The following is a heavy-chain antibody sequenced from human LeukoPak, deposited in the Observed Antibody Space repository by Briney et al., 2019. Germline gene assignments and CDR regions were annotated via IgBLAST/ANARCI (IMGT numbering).Heavy chain of an antibody. Sequence: SETLSLTCAVYGGSFSGYYWSWIRQPPGKGLEWIGEINHSGSTNYNPSLKSRVTISVDTSKNQFSLKLSSVTAADTAVYYCARQGRVEMATIVYYYYYYMDVWGKGTTVTVSS. D-gene: IGHD5-24*01. CDR2: INHSGST. CDR3: ARQGRVEMATIVYYYYYYMDV. V-gene: IGHV4-34*01. CDR1: GGSFSGYY. J-gene: IGHJ6*03.